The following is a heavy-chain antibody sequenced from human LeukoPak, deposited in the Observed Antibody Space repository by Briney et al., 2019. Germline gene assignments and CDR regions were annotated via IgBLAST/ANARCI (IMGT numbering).Heavy chain of an antibody. Sequence: ASVKVSCKASGYTFTGYYMHWVRQAPGQGLEWMGWINPNSGGTNYAQKFQGRVTMTRDTSISTAYMELSRLRSDDTAVDYCAREIRRIAALRHDKHNWFDPWGQGTTVTVSS. D-gene: IGHD6-6*01. J-gene: IGHJ5*01. CDR1: GYTFTGYY. CDR3: AREIRRIAALRHDKHNWFDP. CDR2: INPNSGGT. V-gene: IGHV1-2*02.